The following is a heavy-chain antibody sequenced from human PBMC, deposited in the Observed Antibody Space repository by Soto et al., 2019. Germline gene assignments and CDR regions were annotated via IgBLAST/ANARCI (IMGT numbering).Heavy chain of an antibody. V-gene: IGHV4-31*01. D-gene: IGHD3-16*02. CDR1: GGSISSGGYY. Sequence: QVQLPESGPGLVKPSQTLSLTCTVSGGSISSGGYYWSWIRQHPGKGLEWIGYIYYSGSTYYNPTLKSQVTISVDSAKNQFSLKLSSVTAADMAVYYCARDYIWGSYRYLAWGQGTLVTFSS. J-gene: IGHJ5*02. CDR2: IYYSGST. CDR3: ARDYIWGSYRYLA.